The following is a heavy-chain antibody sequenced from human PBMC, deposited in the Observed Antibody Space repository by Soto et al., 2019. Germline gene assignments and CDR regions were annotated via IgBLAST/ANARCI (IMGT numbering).Heavy chain of an antibody. CDR3: TKDVSADYDRREWIRFDP. CDR2: INPSGGST. CDR1: GYTFTSYY. D-gene: IGHD3-22*01. J-gene: IGHJ5*02. Sequence: GASVKVSCKASGYTFTSYYMHWVRQAPGQGLEWMGIINPSGGSTSYAQKFQGRVTMTRDTSTSTVYMELNSLRPEDTAVYFCTKDVSADYDRREWIRFDPWGQGTLVTVSS. V-gene: IGHV1-46*03.